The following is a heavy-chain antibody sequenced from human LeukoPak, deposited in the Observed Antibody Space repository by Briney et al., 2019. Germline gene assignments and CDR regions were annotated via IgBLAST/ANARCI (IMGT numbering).Heavy chain of an antibody. Sequence: SETLSLTFTVSGGSISSYYWSWIRQPPGKGLEWIGYIYYSGSTYYNPSLKSRVTISVDTSKNQFSLKLSSVTAADTAVYYCARDGVRVMDPFDYWGQGTLVTVSS. CDR3: ARDGVRVMDPFDY. V-gene: IGHV4-59*12. CDR2: IYYSGST. CDR1: GGSISSYY. J-gene: IGHJ4*02. D-gene: IGHD3-16*01.